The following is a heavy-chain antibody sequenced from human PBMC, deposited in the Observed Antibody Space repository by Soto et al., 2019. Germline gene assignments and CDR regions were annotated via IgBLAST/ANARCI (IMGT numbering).Heavy chain of an antibody. CDR3: ARDLRAIVATSNYDY. Sequence: GGSLRLSCAASGFTFSSYSMNWVRQAPGKGLEWVSYISSSSSSTIYYADSVKGRFTISRDNAKNSLYLQMNSLRDEDTAVYYCARDLRAIVATSNYDYWGQGTLVTVSS. CDR2: ISSSSSSTI. D-gene: IGHD5-12*01. CDR1: GFTFSSYS. V-gene: IGHV3-48*02. J-gene: IGHJ4*02.